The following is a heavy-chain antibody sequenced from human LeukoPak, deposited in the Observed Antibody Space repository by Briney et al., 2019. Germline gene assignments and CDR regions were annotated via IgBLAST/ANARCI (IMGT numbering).Heavy chain of an antibody. D-gene: IGHD3-10*01. CDR1: GGSISSGGYY. J-gene: IGHJ6*02. CDR2: IYYSGST. V-gene: IGHV4-31*03. Sequence: SQTLSLTCTVSGGSISSGGYYWSWIGQHPGKGLEWIGYIYYSGSTYYNPSLKSRVTISVDTSKNQFSLKLSSVTAADTAVYYCARDRRGVWESYYGSGTGSTYGMDVWGQGTTVTVSS. CDR3: ARDRRGVWESYYGSGTGSTYGMDV.